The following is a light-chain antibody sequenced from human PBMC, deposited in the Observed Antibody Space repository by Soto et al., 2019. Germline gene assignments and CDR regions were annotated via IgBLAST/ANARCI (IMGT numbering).Light chain of an antibody. CDR2: GAS. CDR1: QSVSSSY. J-gene: IGKJ2*01. CDR3: QQYGSSPSYT. Sequence: EIVLTQSPGNLSLSPGERATLSCRASQSVSSSYLAWYQQKPGQAPRLLIYGASSRATGIPDRFSGSGSGSDFTLTISRLEPEEFAVYYCQQYGSSPSYTFGQGTKLELK. V-gene: IGKV3-20*01.